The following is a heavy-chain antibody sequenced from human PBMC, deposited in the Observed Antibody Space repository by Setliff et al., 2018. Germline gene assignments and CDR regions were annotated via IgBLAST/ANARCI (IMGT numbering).Heavy chain of an antibody. CDR3: MRLVRFCSRTVCQRTSGDEA. CDR2: IGVYSGNT. V-gene: IGHV1-18*01. D-gene: IGHD3-3*01. J-gene: IGHJ5*02. Sequence: ASVKVSCRASGYTFRQSIVSWVRQAPGQGLEWLGWIGVYSGNTYSAQRFQGRVSLTADESTDTAYLELRGLRSDDTAVYYCMRLVRFCSRTVCQRTSGDEAWGQGTLVTVS. CDR1: GYTFRQSI.